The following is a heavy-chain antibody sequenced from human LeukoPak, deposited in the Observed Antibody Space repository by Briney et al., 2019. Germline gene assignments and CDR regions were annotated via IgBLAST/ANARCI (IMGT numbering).Heavy chain of an antibody. CDR1: GFTFSSYA. J-gene: IGHJ4*02. V-gene: IGHV3-30*18. CDR2: ISYDGSNK. Sequence: GGSLRLSCAASGFTFSSYAMSWVRQAPGKGLEWVAVISYDGSNKYYADSVKGRFTISRDNSKNTLYLQMNSLRAEDTAVYYCAKDRYSGYDSLDYWGQGTLVTVSS. CDR3: AKDRYSGYDSLDY. D-gene: IGHD5-12*01.